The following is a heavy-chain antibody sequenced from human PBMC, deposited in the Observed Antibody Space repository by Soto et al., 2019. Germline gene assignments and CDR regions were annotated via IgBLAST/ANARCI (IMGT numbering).Heavy chain of an antibody. V-gene: IGHV4-39*01. D-gene: IGHD2-15*01. CDR1: GRSVSMSSYY. J-gene: IGHJ6*02. CDR3: ARHKDCSGGSCNAVGYYYGLDV. CDR2: IYYSGSH. Sequence: AETLSLTCTVSGRSVSMSSYYWGWIRQPPGNGLEWIGSIYYSGSHYYHPSLKSRVTISVDTSKTQFSLRLSSVTAADTAVYYCARHKDCSGGSCNAVGYYYGLDVWGQGTTVT.